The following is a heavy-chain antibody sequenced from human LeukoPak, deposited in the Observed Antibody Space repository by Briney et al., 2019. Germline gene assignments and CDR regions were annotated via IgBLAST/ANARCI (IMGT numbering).Heavy chain of an antibody. CDR3: AREFSGGDYLDY. CDR1: GFTFSSYG. J-gene: IGHJ4*02. CDR2: MWYDGSNK. V-gene: IGHV3-33*01. D-gene: IGHD3-10*01. Sequence: GGSLRLSCAASGFTFSSYGMHWVRQAPGKGLEWVAVMWYDGSNKYYADSVKGRFTISRDNSKNTLYLQMNSLRAEDTAVYYCAREFSGGDYLDYWGQGTLVTVSS.